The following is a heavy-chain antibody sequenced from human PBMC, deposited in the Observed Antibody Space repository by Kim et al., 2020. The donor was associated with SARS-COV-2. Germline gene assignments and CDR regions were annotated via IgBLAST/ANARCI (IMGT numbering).Heavy chain of an antibody. CDR3: ARATPPAMATYYYYYGMDV. CDR1: GYTFTSYG. J-gene: IGHJ6*02. CDR2: ISAYNGNT. Sequence: ASVKVSCKASGYTFTSYGISWVRQAPGQGLEWMGWISAYNGNTNYAQKLQGRVTMTTDTSTSTAYMELRSLRSDDTAVYYCARATPPAMATYYYYYGMDVWGQGTTVTVSS. D-gene: IGHD5-18*01. V-gene: IGHV1-18*01.